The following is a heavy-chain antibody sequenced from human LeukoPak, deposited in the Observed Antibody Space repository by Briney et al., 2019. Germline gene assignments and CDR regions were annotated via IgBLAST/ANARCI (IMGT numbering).Heavy chain of an antibody. CDR1: GFTFSSYS. CDR3: AGPRLRLNY. CDR2: ISISRSYM. Sequence: GGSLRLSCAASGFTFSSYSMNWVRQAPGKGLEWVSSISISRSYMYYADSVKGRFTISRDNAKNSLYLQMNSLRAEDTAVYYCAGPRLRLNYWGQGTLVTVSS. J-gene: IGHJ4*02. D-gene: IGHD5-12*01. V-gene: IGHV3-21*01.